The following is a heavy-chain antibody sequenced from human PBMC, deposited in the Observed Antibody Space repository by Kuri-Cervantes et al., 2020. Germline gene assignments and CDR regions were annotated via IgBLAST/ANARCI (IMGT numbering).Heavy chain of an antibody. CDR3: ARDHIVLGVDL. D-gene: IGHD2-8*01. Sequence: ASVKVSCKASGGTFSSYAISWVRQAPGQGLEWMGWINPNSGGTNYAQKFQGRVTMTRDTSISTAYMELSRLGSDDTAVYYCARDHIVLGVDLWGRGTLVTVSS. V-gene: IGHV1-2*02. CDR2: INPNSGGT. J-gene: IGHJ2*01. CDR1: GGTFSSYA.